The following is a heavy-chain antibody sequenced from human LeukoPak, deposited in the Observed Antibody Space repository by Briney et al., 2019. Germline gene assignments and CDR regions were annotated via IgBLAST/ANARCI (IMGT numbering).Heavy chain of an antibody. Sequence: GGSLRLSCAASEFTFSYYNLNWVRQAPGKGLEWISYISSSGPTIYYADSVKGRFTISRDNAKNSVYLQMNSLRAEDTAVYYCTRLHGAYPIDFWGQGTLVTVSS. V-gene: IGHV3-48*01. CDR3: TRLHGAYPIDF. D-gene: IGHD4/OR15-4a*01. J-gene: IGHJ4*02. CDR2: ISSSGPTI. CDR1: EFTFSYYN.